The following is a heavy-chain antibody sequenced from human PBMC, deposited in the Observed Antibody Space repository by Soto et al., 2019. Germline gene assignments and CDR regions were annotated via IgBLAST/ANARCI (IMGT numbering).Heavy chain of an antibody. CDR2: IYYSGST. CDR3: ARSVFP. Sequence: QVQLQESGPGLVKPSQTLSLTCTVSGGSITSGGYYWTWIRQHPGKGLEWIGYIYYSGSTYYNPSIKRRVTISVDTSKNPCSLRLSSVTAADTAVYYCARSVFPWGQGTLVTVSS. CDR1: GGSITSGGYY. J-gene: IGHJ5*02. V-gene: IGHV4-31*03.